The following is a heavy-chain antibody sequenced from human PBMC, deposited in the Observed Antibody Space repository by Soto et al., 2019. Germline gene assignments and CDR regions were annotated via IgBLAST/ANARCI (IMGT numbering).Heavy chain of an antibody. J-gene: IGHJ6*02. CDR1: GYSFTSSW. Sequence: GESLKISCKGSGYSFTSSWIGWVRQMPGKGLEWMGIIDPGDSDARYSPSFQGQVTISADKSINTAYLQWSTLKASDTAMYYCARHGSGYLPYYYGMDVWRQGTAFTVSS. D-gene: IGHD3-3*01. CDR2: IDPGDSDA. V-gene: IGHV5-51*01. CDR3: ARHGSGYLPYYYGMDV.